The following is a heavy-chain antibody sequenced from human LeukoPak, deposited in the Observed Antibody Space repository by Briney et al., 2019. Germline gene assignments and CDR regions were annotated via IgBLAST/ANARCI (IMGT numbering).Heavy chain of an antibody. D-gene: IGHD2-2*01. Sequence: SVKVSCKASGGTFSSYAISWVRQAPGQGLEWMGGIIPIFGTANYAQKFQGRVTITADKSTSTAYMELSSLRAEDTAVYYCARDRGYCSSTSCYSYYYYYYMDVWGRGTTVTISS. CDR2: IIPIFGTA. J-gene: IGHJ6*03. V-gene: IGHV1-69*06. CDR3: ARDRGYCSSTSCYSYYYYYYMDV. CDR1: GGTFSSYA.